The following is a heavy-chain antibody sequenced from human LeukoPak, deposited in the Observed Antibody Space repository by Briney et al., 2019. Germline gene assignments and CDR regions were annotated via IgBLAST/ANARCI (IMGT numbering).Heavy chain of an antibody. J-gene: IGHJ4*02. CDR3: ARDPRWYVLGYYFDY. CDR2: ISGSGGST. V-gene: IGHV3-23*01. D-gene: IGHD6-13*01. CDR1: GFTFSSYG. Sequence: PGRSLRLSCAASGFTFSSYGMHWVRQAPGQGLEWVSAISGSGGSTYYADSVKGRFTISRDNSKNTLYLQMNSLRAEDTAVYYCARDPRWYVLGYYFDYWGQGTLVTVSS.